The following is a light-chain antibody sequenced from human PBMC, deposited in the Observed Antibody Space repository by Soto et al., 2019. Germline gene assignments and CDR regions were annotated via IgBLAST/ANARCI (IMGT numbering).Light chain of an antibody. CDR1: LGIRND. V-gene: IGKV1-6*01. CDR2: AAS. CDR3: HT. Sequence: AIQMTQSPSSLSASVGDRATITCRASLGIRNDLGWYQQKPGKAPKLLIYAASSLQSGVPSRFSGSGSGTEFTLTISSLQPEDVASYYCHTFGQGTRREIK. J-gene: IGKJ5*01.